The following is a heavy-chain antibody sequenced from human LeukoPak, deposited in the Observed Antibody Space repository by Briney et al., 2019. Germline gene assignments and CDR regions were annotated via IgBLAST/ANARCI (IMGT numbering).Heavy chain of an antibody. J-gene: IGHJ5*02. D-gene: IGHD3-16*01. CDR2: IYYSGST. Sequence: PSETLSLTCTVSGGSISSHYWSWIRQPPGKGLEWIGYIYYSGSTNYNPSLKSRVTTSVDTSKSQFSLKLSSVTAADTAVYYCARGGGGFDPWGQGTLVTVSS. V-gene: IGHV4-59*11. CDR3: ARGGGGFDP. CDR1: GGSISSHY.